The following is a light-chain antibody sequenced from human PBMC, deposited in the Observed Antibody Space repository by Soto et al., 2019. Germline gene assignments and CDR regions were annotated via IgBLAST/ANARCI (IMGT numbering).Light chain of an antibody. J-gene: IGKJ1*01. CDR3: QQYNRYSVT. Sequence: DIQMTQAPSTLCASVGHRVTITCRASQSISSWLAWHQHTPGQAPKLLISEASTVASGLPSRFSGSGSGTEFTLTISSLQSDDFAIYYCQQYNRYSVTFGQGTKVDIK. CDR1: QSISSW. CDR2: EAS. V-gene: IGKV1-5*03.